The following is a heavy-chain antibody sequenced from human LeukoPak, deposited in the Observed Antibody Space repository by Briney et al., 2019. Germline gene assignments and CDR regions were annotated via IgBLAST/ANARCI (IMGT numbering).Heavy chain of an antibody. CDR3: ARDRLYYYYMDV. D-gene: IGHD2-21*01. CDR2: ISSSSSYI. V-gene: IGHV3-21*01. J-gene: IGHJ6*03. CDR1: GFTFSSYS. Sequence: GGSLRLSCAASGFTFSSYSTNWIRQAPGKGLEWVSSISSSSSYIYYADSVKGRFTISRDNAKNSLYLQMNSLRAEDTAVYYCARDRLYYYYMDVWGKGTTVTVSS.